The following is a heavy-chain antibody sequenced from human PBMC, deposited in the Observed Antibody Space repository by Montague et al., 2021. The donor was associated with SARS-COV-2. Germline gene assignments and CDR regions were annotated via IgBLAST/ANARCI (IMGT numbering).Heavy chain of an antibody. CDR3: ARDNYDYVWGSYRYIY. CDR1: GFTFSRYA. Sequence: SLRLSCAASGFTFSRYAMHWVRQAPGKGLEWVAVISYDGSNKYYXXSLKARFTISRDNSKNTLYLQMNSLRAEDTAVYYCARDNYDYVWGSYRYIYWGQGTLVTVSS. D-gene: IGHD3-16*02. J-gene: IGHJ4*02. V-gene: IGHV3-30*04. CDR2: ISYDGSNK.